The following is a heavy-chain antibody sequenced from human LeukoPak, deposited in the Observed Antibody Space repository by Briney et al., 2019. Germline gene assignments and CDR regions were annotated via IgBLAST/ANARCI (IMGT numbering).Heavy chain of an antibody. J-gene: IGHJ6*03. D-gene: IGHD6-13*01. CDR1: GGTFSSYA. Sequence: SVKVSCKASGGTFSSYAISWVRQAPGQGLEWMGGIIPIFGTANYAQKFQGRVTITADESTSTAYMELSSLRSGDTAVYYCARAGVDSSSWYGFYYYYYMDVWGKGTTVTVSS. V-gene: IGHV1-69*13. CDR3: ARAGVDSSSWYGFYYYYYMDV. CDR2: IIPIFGTA.